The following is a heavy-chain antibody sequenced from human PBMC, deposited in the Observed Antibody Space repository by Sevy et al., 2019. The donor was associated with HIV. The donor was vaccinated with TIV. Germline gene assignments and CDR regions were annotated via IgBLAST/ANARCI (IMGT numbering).Heavy chain of an antibody. D-gene: IGHD4-17*01. V-gene: IGHV3-7*01. CDR1: GFTFSAYW. Sequence: GGSLRLSCAASGFTFSAYWMNWVRQAPGKGLEWVANIKLGGNDKSYVDSVKGRFTISRDNAEKSRFLQMNSLRADDTAIYYCVGDGDGDFDIWGQGTMVTVSS. CDR3: VGDGDGDFDI. J-gene: IGHJ3*02. CDR2: IKLGGNDK.